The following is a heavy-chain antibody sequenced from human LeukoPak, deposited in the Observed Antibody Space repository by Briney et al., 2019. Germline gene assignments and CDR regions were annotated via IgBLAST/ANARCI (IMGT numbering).Heavy chain of an antibody. V-gene: IGHV3-64*01. J-gene: IGHJ4*02. CDR3: ARITEGYSYGGYFDY. CDR2: ISSNGGGT. CDR1: GFTFGDYA. D-gene: IGHD5-18*01. Sequence: GGSLRLSCTASGFTFGDYAMSWVRQAPGKGLEYVSAISSNGGGTYYANSVKGRFTISRDNSKNTLYLQVGSLRVEDMGVYYCARITEGYSYGGYFDYWGQGTLVTVPS.